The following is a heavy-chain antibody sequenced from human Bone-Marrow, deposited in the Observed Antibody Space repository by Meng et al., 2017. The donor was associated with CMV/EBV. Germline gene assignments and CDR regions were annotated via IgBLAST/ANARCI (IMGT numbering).Heavy chain of an antibody. J-gene: IGHJ6*02. CDR2: ISGSGGST. D-gene: IGHD2-2*01. V-gene: IGHV3-23*01. Sequence: GESLKISCAASGFTFSSYAMGWVRQAPGKGLEWVSAISGSGGSTYYADSVKGRFTNSRDNSKNTLYLQMNSLRDQDAAVQICAKDAGYFSSTSSNYYYYYGMDDWGQGTTVTVSS. CDR1: GFTFSSYA. CDR3: AKDAGYFSSTSSNYYYYYGMDD.